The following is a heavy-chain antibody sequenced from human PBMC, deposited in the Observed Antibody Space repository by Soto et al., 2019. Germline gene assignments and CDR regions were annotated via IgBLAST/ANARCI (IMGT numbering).Heavy chain of an antibody. Sequence: QVQLVQSGAEVKKPESSVKVSCKAPGGTFSTYAISWVRQAPGQGLEWMGGVIPMFGTANYAQRFQDRVTITADGYTNTVYMELRSLRSEDTAVYFCASGIQLWLRRINNGYSGWGQGTLVTVSS. CDR1: GGTFSTYA. D-gene: IGHD5-18*01. J-gene: IGHJ4*02. CDR3: ASGIQLWLRRINNGYSG. CDR2: VIPMFGTA. V-gene: IGHV1-69*12.